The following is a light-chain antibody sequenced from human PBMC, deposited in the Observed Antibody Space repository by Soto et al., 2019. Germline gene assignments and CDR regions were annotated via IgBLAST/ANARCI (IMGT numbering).Light chain of an antibody. CDR2: GNT. J-gene: IGLJ1*01. CDR1: SSNVGAGYE. V-gene: IGLV1-40*01. CDR3: QSYDSSLSGYV. Sequence: QSVLTQPPSVSGAPGQRVTISCTGISSNVGAGYEVHWYQQLPGTAPKLPIYGNTDRPSGVPDRFSGSKSGTSASLAITGLQAEDEADYYCQSYDSSLSGYVFGTGTKLTVL.